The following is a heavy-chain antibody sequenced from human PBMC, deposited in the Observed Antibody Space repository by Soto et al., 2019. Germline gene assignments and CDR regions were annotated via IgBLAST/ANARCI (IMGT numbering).Heavy chain of an antibody. Sequence: GGSLRLSCAASGFTFSIFAMSWVRQSPGKGLEWVSTISGSGGSTYYADAVKGRFTISRDNSMGTLYLQMKSLRVEDTAIYYCAKEASLGSTVDLGYWGQGALVTVSS. CDR2: ISGSGGST. J-gene: IGHJ4*02. CDR3: AKEASLGSTVDLGY. V-gene: IGHV3-23*01. CDR1: GFTFSIFA. D-gene: IGHD7-27*01.